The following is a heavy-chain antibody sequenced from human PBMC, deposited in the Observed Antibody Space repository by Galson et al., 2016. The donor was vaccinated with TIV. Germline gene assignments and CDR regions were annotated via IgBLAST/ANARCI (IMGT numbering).Heavy chain of an antibody. Sequence: PALVKPTQTLTLTCTFSGFSLGTSGMCVSWVRQPPGKALEWLARIDWDDDKYYSTSLKTRLTISKDTSKNKVVLMVTDVDPRDTATYFCARTRSAAAGGLDFWGQGTLVTVSS. CDR1: GFSLGTSGMC. CDR2: IDWDDDK. V-gene: IGHV2-70*11. D-gene: IGHD6-13*01. J-gene: IGHJ4*02. CDR3: ARTRSAAAGGLDF.